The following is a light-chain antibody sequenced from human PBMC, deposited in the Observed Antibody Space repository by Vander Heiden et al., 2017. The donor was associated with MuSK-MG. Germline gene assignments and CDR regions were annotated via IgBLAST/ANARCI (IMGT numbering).Light chain of an antibody. Sequence: QSALTQPASVSGPPGQSITISCTGTSSDVGSYNLVSWYQQHPGKAPKLRIYEGSKRPSGVSNRFSGSKSGNTASLTISGLQAEDEADYYCCSYAGSSTPNWVFGGGTKLTVL. CDR3: CSYAGSSTPNWV. CDR2: EGS. CDR1: SSDVGSYNL. J-gene: IGLJ3*02. V-gene: IGLV2-23*01.